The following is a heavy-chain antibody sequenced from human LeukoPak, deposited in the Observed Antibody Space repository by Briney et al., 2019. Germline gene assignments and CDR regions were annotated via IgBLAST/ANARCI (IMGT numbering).Heavy chain of an antibody. CDR2: IKQDGSEK. CDR1: GFTFSSYW. CDR3: ARDMYGGTEY. D-gene: IGHD2-8*01. Sequence: GGSLRLSCAASGFTFSSYWMSWVRQAPGKGLEWAANIKQDGSEKYYVDSVEGRFTISRDNAKNSLYLQMNSLRVEDTAIYYCARDMYGGTEYWGQGTLVTVSS. J-gene: IGHJ4*02. V-gene: IGHV3-7*01.